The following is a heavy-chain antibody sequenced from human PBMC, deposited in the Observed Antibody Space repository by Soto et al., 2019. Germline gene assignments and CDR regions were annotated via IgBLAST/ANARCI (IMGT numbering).Heavy chain of an antibody. CDR1: GGSISSVNW. CDR2: IYHSGST. J-gene: IGHJ4*02. Sequence: PSETLSLTCAVSGGSISSVNWWSWVRQPPGKGLEWIGEIYHSGSTNYNPSLKSRVTISVDKSKNQFSLKLSSVTAADTAVYYCATRVPNSRAYMGVFDYWGQGTQVTVS. CDR3: ATRVPNSRAYMGVFDY. V-gene: IGHV4-4*02. D-gene: IGHD3-22*01.